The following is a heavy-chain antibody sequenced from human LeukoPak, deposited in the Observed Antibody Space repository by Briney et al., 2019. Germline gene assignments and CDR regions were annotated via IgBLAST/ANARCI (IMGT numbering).Heavy chain of an antibody. Sequence: ASVKVSCKASGYTFTGYYMHWVRQAPGQGLEWMGWINPNSGGTNYAQKFQGRVTMTRDTSISTAYMELSRLRSDDTAVYYCAGAFYGDYGPIDYWGRGPLVTVSS. CDR2: INPNSGGT. CDR1: GYTFTGYY. CDR3: AGAFYGDYGPIDY. J-gene: IGHJ4*02. D-gene: IGHD4-17*01. V-gene: IGHV1-2*02.